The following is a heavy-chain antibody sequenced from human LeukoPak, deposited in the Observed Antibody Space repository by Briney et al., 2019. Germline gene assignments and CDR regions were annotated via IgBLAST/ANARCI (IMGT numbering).Heavy chain of an antibody. D-gene: IGHD3-22*01. CDR3: ARDRPYYDSSGYGDSWFDP. CDR1: GGSFSSGSYY. V-gene: IGHV4-61*01. CDR2: IYYSGST. J-gene: IGHJ5*02. Sequence: PSETLSLTCTVSGGSFSSGSYYWSWIRQPPGKGLEWLGYIYYSGSTNYNPSLKSRVTISVDTSKNQFSLKLSSVTAADTAVYYCARDRPYYDSSGYGDSWFDPWGQGTLVTVSS.